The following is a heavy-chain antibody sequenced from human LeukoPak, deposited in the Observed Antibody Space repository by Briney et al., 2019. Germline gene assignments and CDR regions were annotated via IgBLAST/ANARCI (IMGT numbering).Heavy chain of an antibody. CDR1: GFTFRNYW. CDR2: IKQDGSEK. D-gene: IGHD2-15*01. CDR3: ARDRGGAESHGFDAFDL. Sequence: GGSLRLFCAPSGFTFRNYWMNWVRQAPGKGLEWVANIKQDGSEKHYVDSVKGRFTISRDNAKNSLYLQTNSLRVDDTAVYYCARDRGGAESHGFDAFDLWGQGTIVTVSS. J-gene: IGHJ3*01. V-gene: IGHV3-7*01.